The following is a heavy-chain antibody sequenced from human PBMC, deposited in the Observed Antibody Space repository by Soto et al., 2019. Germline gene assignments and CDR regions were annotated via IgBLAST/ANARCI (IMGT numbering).Heavy chain of an antibody. J-gene: IGHJ3*02. Sequence: GASVKVSCKASGYTFTSYAMHWVRQAPGQRLEWMGWINAGNGNTKYSQKFQGRVTITRDTSASTAYMELSSLRSEDTAVYYCAGVRRRCSSTSCQGAFDIWGQGTMVTVSS. D-gene: IGHD2-2*01. CDR1: GYTFTSYA. CDR2: INAGNGNT. CDR3: AGVRRRCSSTSCQGAFDI. V-gene: IGHV1-3*01.